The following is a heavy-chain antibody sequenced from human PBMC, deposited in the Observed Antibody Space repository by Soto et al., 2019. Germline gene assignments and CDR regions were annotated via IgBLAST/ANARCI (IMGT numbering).Heavy chain of an antibody. Sequence: PGGSLRLSCAASGFTFSDSAMNWVRQAPGKGLEWVSIISGSDSKTYYADSVKGRFTISRDNSKNMLYLDMNGLRDEDTAIYYCARSLKINWQNWFDAWGQGTLVTVSS. CDR3: ARSLKINWQNWFDA. D-gene: IGHD1-1*01. CDR1: GFTFSDSA. CDR2: ISGSDSKT. J-gene: IGHJ5*02. V-gene: IGHV3-23*01.